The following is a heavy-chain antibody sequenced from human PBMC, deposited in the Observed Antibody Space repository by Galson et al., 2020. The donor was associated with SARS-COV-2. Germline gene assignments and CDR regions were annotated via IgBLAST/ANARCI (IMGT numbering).Heavy chain of an antibody. J-gene: IGHJ5*02. CDR1: GGSFSGYS. D-gene: IGHD2-21*01. CDR2: VDHIGKT. Sequence: TLSLTCVVYGGSFSGYSWSWIRQPPGKGLEWIGEVDHIGKTKYNPALKNRLTISVDPSKNEVSLRLTSVTAADTAIYFCARGPPASNIAVSPDAYHWGQGTLGTISS. CDR3: ARGPPASNIAVSPDAYH. V-gene: IGHV4-34*01.